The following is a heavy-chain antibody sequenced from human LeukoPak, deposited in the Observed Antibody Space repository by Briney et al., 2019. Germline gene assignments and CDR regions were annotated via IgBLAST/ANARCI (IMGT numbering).Heavy chain of an antibody. D-gene: IGHD5-18*01. J-gene: IGHJ3*02. CDR3: AKDQIQDTAMVTLGAFDI. CDR1: GFTFSSYS. CDR2: ISGSGGST. Sequence: GGSPRLSCAASGFTFSSYSMSWVRQAPGKGLEWVSSISGSGGSTYYADSVKGRFTISRDNSKNTLYLQMNSLRAEDTAVYYCAKDQIQDTAMVTLGAFDIWGQGTMVTVSS. V-gene: IGHV3-23*01.